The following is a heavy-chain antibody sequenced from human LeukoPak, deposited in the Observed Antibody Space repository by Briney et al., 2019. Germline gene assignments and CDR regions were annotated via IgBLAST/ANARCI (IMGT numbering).Heavy chain of an antibody. CDR1: GFTFSYYA. CDR3: AKGDPYDSSGYPFDY. Sequence: GGSLRLSCAASGFTFSYYAMHWVRQAPGKGLEWVAFIRYDGSNKYYADSVKGRFTISRDNSKNTLYLQMNSLRAEDTAVYYYAKGDPYDSSGYPFDYWGQGTLVTVSS. D-gene: IGHD3-22*01. CDR2: IRYDGSNK. V-gene: IGHV3-30*02. J-gene: IGHJ4*02.